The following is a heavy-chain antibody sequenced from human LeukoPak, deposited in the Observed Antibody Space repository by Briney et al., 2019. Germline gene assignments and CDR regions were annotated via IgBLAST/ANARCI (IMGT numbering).Heavy chain of an antibody. Sequence: SETLSLTCAVYGGSFSGYYWGWIHQPPGKGLEWIGSISYSGSTYYNPSLKSRVTISVDTSTNQFSLKLSSVTAADTAMYYCARGGPRLYYYYMDVWGKGTTVTISS. J-gene: IGHJ6*03. CDR3: ARGGPRLYYYYMDV. D-gene: IGHD3-22*01. CDR2: ISYSGST. CDR1: GGSFSGYY. V-gene: IGHV4-34*01.